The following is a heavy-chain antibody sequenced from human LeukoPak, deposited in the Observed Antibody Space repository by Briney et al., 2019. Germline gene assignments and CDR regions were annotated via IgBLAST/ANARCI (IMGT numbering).Heavy chain of an antibody. D-gene: IGHD4-17*01. CDR2: IYYSGST. Sequence: SETLSLTCTVSGGSISSGDYYWSWIRQPPGKGLEWIGYIYYSGSTYYNPSLKSRVTISVDTSKNQFPLKLSSVTAADTAVYYCAREDYGDSILNYWGQGTLVTVSS. CDR3: AREDYGDSILNY. J-gene: IGHJ4*02. V-gene: IGHV4-30-4*01. CDR1: GGSISSGDYY.